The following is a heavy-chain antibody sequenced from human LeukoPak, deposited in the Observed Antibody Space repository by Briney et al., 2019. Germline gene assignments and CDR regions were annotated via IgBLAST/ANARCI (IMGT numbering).Heavy chain of an antibody. CDR2: IYTSGST. Sequence: SETLSLTCTVSGGSISSGSYYWSWIRQPAGKGLEWIGRIYTSGSTNYNPSLKSRVTISVDTSKNQFSLKLSSVTAADTAVYYCARVGSSGWYQGVYFDYWGQGTLVTVSS. V-gene: IGHV4-61*02. D-gene: IGHD6-19*01. CDR3: ARVGSSGWYQGVYFDY. J-gene: IGHJ4*02. CDR1: GGSISSGSYY.